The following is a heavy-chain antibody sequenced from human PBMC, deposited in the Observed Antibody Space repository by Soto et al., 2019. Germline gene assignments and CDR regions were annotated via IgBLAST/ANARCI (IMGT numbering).Heavy chain of an antibody. D-gene: IGHD2-8*01. CDR3: ARVVIVLMVYARYNWFDP. V-gene: IGHV1-69*13. J-gene: IGHJ5*02. Sequence: SVKVSCKASAGTFSSYAISWVRQAPGQGLEWMGGIIPIFGTANYAQKFQGRVTITADESTSTAYMELRSLRSEDTAVYYCARVVIVLMVYARYNWFDPWGQGTLVTVSS. CDR2: IIPIFGTA. CDR1: AGTFSSYA.